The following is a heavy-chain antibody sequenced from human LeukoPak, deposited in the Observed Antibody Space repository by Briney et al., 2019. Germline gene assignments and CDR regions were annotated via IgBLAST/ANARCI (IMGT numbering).Heavy chain of an antibody. V-gene: IGHV3-13*04. CDR1: GFAFSSYD. D-gene: IGHD1-1*01. Sequence: GGSLRLSCAASGFAFSSYDMHWVRQATGKGLEWVSAIGTAGDTYYPGSVKGRFTISRENVKNSLYLQMNTLRAGDTAVYYCARGSRGYPPDYWGQGTLVTVSS. J-gene: IGHJ4*02. CDR3: ARGSRGYPPDY. CDR2: IGTAGDT.